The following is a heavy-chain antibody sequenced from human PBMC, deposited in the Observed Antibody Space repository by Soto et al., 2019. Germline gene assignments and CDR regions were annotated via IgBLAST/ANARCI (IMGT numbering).Heavy chain of an antibody. CDR2: ISSSSSYI. CDR1: GFTFSSYS. CDR3: ARTHDYGPPPAFDI. V-gene: IGHV3-21*01. Sequence: PGGSLRLSCAASGFTFSSYSMNWVRQAPGKGLEWVSSISSSSSYIYYADSVKGRFTISRDNAKNSLYLQMNSLRAADTAVYYWARTHDYGPPPAFDIWGEGTRAIVSS. D-gene: IGHD4-17*01. J-gene: IGHJ3*02.